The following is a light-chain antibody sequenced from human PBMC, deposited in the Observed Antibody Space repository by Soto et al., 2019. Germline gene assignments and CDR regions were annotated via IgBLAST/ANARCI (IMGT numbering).Light chain of an antibody. V-gene: IGKV4-1*01. Sequence: DIVMTQSPDSLAVSLGERATINCKSGQSVLYSSNNKNYLAWYQQKPGQPPKLLIYWASTRESGVPDRFSGSGSGTDFTLTISSLQAEDVAVYYCQQYYSTLPAFGQGTKVEIK. CDR1: QSVLYSSNNKNY. J-gene: IGKJ1*01. CDR3: QQYYSTLPA. CDR2: WAS.